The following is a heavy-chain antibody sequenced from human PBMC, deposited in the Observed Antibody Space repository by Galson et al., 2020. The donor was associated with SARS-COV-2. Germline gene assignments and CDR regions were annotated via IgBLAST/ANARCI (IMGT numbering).Heavy chain of an antibody. J-gene: IGHJ4*02. CDR3: ARDRGEFVLMVYAIGGCDY. V-gene: IGHV1-46*01. D-gene: IGHD2-8*01. CDR2: INTNGGST. Sequence: ASVTGSCTASGNTFTSYYMHWVRQAPGPRLEWSGIINTNGGSTSYAQKFQGRVTMTRDTSTSTVYMELSSLRSEDTAVYYCARDRGEFVLMVYAIGGCDYWGQGTLVTVSS. CDR1: GNTFTSYY.